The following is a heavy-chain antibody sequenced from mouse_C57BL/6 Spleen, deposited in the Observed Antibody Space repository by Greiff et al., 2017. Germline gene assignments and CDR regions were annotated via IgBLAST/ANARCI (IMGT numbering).Heavy chain of an antibody. V-gene: IGHV1-76*01. J-gene: IGHJ2*01. D-gene: IGHD1-3*01. CDR1: GYTFTDYY. Sequence: VQLQQSGAELVRPGASVKLSCKASGYTFTDYYINWVQQRPGQGLEWIARIYPGSGNSYYNEKFKGKATLTAAKSSSTAYMQLSSLTSEDSTVYFCARLGDNYPRNYFDYWGQGTTLTVSS. CDR3: ARLGDNYPRNYFDY. CDR2: IYPGSGNS.